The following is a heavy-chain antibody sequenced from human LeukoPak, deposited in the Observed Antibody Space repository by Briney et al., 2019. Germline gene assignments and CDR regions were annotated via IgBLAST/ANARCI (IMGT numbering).Heavy chain of an antibody. CDR3: AIYDSSGYYNY. D-gene: IGHD3-22*01. CDR1: GFTFSSYG. J-gene: IGHJ4*02. CDR2: ISYDGSNK. Sequence: PGGSLRLSCAASGFTFSSYGMHWVRQAPGKGLEWVAVISYDGSNKCYADSVKGRFTISRDNSKNTLYLQMNSLRAEDTAVYYCAIYDSSGYYNYWGQGTLVTVSS. V-gene: IGHV3-30*03.